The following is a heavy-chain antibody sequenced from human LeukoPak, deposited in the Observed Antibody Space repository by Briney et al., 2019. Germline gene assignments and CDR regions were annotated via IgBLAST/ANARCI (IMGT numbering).Heavy chain of an antibody. Sequence: ASVKVSCKASGGTFSSYAISWVRQAPGQGLEWMGRIIPILGIANYAQKFQGRVTITADKSTSTAYMELSSLRSEDTAVYYCARVGDYGVWELGSWGQGTLVTVSS. CDR2: IIPILGIA. V-gene: IGHV1-69*04. CDR3: ARVGDYGVWELGS. J-gene: IGHJ5*02. D-gene: IGHD4-17*01. CDR1: GGTFSSYA.